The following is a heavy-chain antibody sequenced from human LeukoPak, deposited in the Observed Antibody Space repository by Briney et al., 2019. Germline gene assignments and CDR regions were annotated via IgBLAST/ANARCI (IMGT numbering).Heavy chain of an antibody. Sequence: SQTLSLTCAISGDSVSSNSAAWNWLRQSPSRGLEWLGRTYYRSKWYNDYAVSVKSRITINPDTSKNQFSLQLNSVTPEDTAVYYCARDGGVGGTIFGVVIISNWFDPWGQGTLVTVSS. V-gene: IGHV6-1*01. J-gene: IGHJ5*02. CDR1: GDSVSSNSAA. CDR3: ARDGGVGGTIFGVVIISNWFDP. CDR2: TYYRSKWYN. D-gene: IGHD3-3*01.